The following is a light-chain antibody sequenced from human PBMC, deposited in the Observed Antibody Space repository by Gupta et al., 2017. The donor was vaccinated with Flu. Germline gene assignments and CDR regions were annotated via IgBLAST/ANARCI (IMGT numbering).Light chain of an antibody. CDR1: QEITRY. CDR3: QHDDNLPIT. V-gene: IGKV1-33*01. Sequence: PSSLSASVGDRVTITCRASQEITRYLNWYQQKPGKAPKLLIYDASNLQAGVPSRFSGSDSGTEFTFTISSLQPEDVATYYCQHDDNLPITYGGGTKVDIK. CDR2: DAS. J-gene: IGKJ4*01.